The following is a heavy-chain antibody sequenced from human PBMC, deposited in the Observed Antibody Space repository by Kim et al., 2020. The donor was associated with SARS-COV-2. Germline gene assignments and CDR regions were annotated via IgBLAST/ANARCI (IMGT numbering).Heavy chain of an antibody. Sequence: GGSLRLSCVVSGFTFSHYAMTWVRQAPGKGLEWVSAVSSSGSTTYYSDSVKGRFVISRDNSKNTLYLQMNSLRAEDTGVYFCAKTEMDFEYYYTMEVWGRGPTVTV. J-gene: IGHJ6*02. CDR2: VSSSGSTT. CDR1: GFTFSHYA. V-gene: IGHV3-23*05. D-gene: IGHD5-12*01. CDR3: AKTEMDFEYYYTMEV.